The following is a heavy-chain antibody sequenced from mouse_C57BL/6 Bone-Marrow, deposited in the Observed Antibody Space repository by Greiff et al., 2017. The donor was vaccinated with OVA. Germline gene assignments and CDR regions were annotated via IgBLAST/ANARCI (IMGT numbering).Heavy chain of an antibody. CDR3: ARGESLFDY. J-gene: IGHJ2*01. CDR2: ISDGGSYT. CDR1: GFTFSSYA. Sequence: EVQGVESGGGLVKPGGSLKLSCAASGFTFSSYAMSWVRQTPEKRLEWVATISDGGSYTYYPDNVKGRFPISRDNAKNNLYLQMSHLKSEDTAMYYCARGESLFDYWGQGTTLTVSS. V-gene: IGHV5-4*01.